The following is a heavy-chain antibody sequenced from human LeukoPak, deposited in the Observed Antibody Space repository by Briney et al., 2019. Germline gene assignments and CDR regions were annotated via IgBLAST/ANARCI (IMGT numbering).Heavy chain of an antibody. D-gene: IGHD2-21*01. Sequence: SETLSLTCSVSGVSLIGNNWWTWVRQSPGKALEWIGEIHHLGNTNYNPSLRSRVSMSLDKSKNELSLRLISVIAADTAVYYCARQQLIEGTFDYWGQGTLVTVSS. CDR2: IHHLGNT. J-gene: IGHJ4*02. CDR1: GVSLIGNNW. CDR3: ARQQLIEGTFDY. V-gene: IGHV4-4*02.